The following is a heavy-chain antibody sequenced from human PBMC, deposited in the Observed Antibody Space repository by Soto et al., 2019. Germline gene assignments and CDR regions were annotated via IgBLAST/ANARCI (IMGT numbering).Heavy chain of an antibody. CDR2: IIPIFGTT. D-gene: IGHD1-1*01. CDR3: AREGYTFGPGAVRGAFDI. J-gene: IGHJ3*02. V-gene: IGHV1-69*15. CDR1: GGTFGSNA. Sequence: QVQRVQSETEMRKPGSSVKVSCKASGGTFGSNAISWVRQAPGQGLEWMGNIIPIFGTTKNAQNFQGRVTITADESTNTAYMELSSLRSEDTVIYYCAREGYTFGPGAVRGAFDIWGQGTMVTVCS.